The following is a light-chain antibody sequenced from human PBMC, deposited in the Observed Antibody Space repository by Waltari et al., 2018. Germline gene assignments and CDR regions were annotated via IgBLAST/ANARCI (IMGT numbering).Light chain of an antibody. CDR3: ASWGDGLSGPSVV. CDR2: RNE. V-gene: IGLV1-47*01. J-gene: IGLJ2*01. Sequence: QSVLTQPPSASGTPGQRVTISCSGSSSNIGTNYIYWYQQLPGTAPKLLIFRNEPRPSGVPDRFSASKSGTSASLAISGLRSEDESDYYCASWGDGLSGPSVVFGGGTKLTVL. CDR1: SSNIGTNY.